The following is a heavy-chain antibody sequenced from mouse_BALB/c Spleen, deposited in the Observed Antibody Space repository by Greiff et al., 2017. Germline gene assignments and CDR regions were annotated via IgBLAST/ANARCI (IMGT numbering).Heavy chain of an antibody. J-gene: IGHJ4*01. Sequence: EVQLVESGGGLVQPGGSRKLSCAASGFTFSSFGMHWVRQAPEKGLEWVAYISSGSSTIYYADTVKGRFTISRDNPKNTLFLQMTSLRSEDTAMYYCANDGYGAMDYWGQGTSVTVSS. CDR2: ISSGSSTI. V-gene: IGHV5-17*02. D-gene: IGHD2-3*01. CDR3: ANDGYGAMDY. CDR1: GFTFSSFG.